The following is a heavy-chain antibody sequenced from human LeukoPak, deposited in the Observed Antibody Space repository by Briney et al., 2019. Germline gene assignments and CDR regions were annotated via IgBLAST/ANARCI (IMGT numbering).Heavy chain of an antibody. Sequence: ASVKVSCKASGYTFTGYYMHWVRQAPGQGLEWMGWINPNSGGTNYAQKFRGRVTMTRDTSISTAYMELSRLRSDDTAVYYCARGIVEMATIDAFDIWGQGTMVTVSS. CDR3: ARGIVEMATIDAFDI. D-gene: IGHD5-24*01. CDR2: INPNSGGT. V-gene: IGHV1-2*02. CDR1: GYTFTGYY. J-gene: IGHJ3*02.